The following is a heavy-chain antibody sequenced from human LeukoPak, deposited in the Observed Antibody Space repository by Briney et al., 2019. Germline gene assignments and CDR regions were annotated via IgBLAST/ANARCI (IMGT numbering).Heavy chain of an antibody. V-gene: IGHV1-18*01. CDR2: ISPYNGDT. J-gene: IGHJ4*02. CDR1: GYTFITYG. Sequence: ATVKVSCKASGYTFITYGITWVRQAPGQGLEWMGWISPYNGDTNYAQNFQGRVTITTDTSATTVYMELRSLRSDDTAVYYCARGQPKFGELFAPLDYWGQGTLVTVSS. D-gene: IGHD3-10*01. CDR3: ARGQPKFGELFAPLDY.